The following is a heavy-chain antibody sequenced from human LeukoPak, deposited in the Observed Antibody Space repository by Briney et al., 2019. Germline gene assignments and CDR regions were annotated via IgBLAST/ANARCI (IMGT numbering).Heavy chain of an antibody. CDR3: ARVPTVTNWFDP. Sequence: PSETLSLTCAVYGGSFSGYYWSWIRQPPGKGLEWVGEINHSGSTNYNPSLKSRVTISVDTSKNQFSLKLSSVTAADTAVYYCARVPTVTNWFDPWGQGTLVTVSS. CDR2: INHSGST. D-gene: IGHD4-17*01. J-gene: IGHJ5*02. CDR1: GGSFSGYY. V-gene: IGHV4-34*01.